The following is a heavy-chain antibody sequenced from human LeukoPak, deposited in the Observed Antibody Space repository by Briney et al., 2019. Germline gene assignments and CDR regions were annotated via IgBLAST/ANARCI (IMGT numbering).Heavy chain of an antibody. CDR3: ASSTYYDFWSGYYTGGYYYYYGMDV. D-gene: IGHD3-3*01. Sequence: SETLSLTCTVSGGSISSYYWSWIRQPPGKGLEWIGYIYYSGSTNYNPSLKSRVTISVDTSKNQFSLKLSSVTAADTAVYYCASSTYYDFWSGYYTGGYYYYYGMDVWAKGPRSPSP. J-gene: IGHJ6*02. V-gene: IGHV4-59*01. CDR1: GGSISSYY. CDR2: IYYSGST.